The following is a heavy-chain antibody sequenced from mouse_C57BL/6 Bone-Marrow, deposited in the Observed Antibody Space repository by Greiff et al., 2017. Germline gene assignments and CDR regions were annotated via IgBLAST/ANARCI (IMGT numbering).Heavy chain of an antibody. CDR1: GYSITSGYY. CDR2: ISYDGSN. D-gene: IGHD1-1*01. Sequence: DVHLVESGPGLVKPSQSLSLTCSVTGYSITSGYYWNWIRQFPGNKLEWMGYISYDGSNNYNPSLKNRISITRDTSKNQFFLKLNSVTTEDTATYYCARPLLFGFDVWGTGTTVTVSS. CDR3: ARPLLFGFDV. J-gene: IGHJ1*03. V-gene: IGHV3-6*01.